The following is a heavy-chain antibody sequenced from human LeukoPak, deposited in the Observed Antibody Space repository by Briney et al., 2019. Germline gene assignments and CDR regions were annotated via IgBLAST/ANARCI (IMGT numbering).Heavy chain of an antibody. CDR2: IYYSGST. Sequence: SETLSLTCTVSGGSISSSSYYWGWIRQPPGKGLEWIGSIYYSGSTYYNPSLKSRVTISVDTSKNQFSLKLSSVTAADTAVYYCARRRDGYNGWYFDLWGRGTLVTVSS. CDR1: GGSISSSSYY. V-gene: IGHV4-39*01. CDR3: ARRRDGYNGWYFDL. J-gene: IGHJ2*01. D-gene: IGHD5-24*01.